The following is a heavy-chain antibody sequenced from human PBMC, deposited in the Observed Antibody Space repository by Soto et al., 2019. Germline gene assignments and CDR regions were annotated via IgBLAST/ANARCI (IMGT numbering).Heavy chain of an antibody. D-gene: IGHD3-22*01. J-gene: IGHJ1*01. CDR2: IYYSGST. V-gene: IGHV4-61*01. CDR3: AWCLYDCSGYYYAEYFQH. CDR1: GGSVSSGSYY. Sequence: PSETLSLTCTVSGGSVSSGSYYWSWIRQHTGKGLEWIGYIYYSGSTNYNPSLKSRVTISVDTSKNQFSLKLSSVTAADTVVYYFAWCLYDCSGYYYAEYFQHWGQGTLVTVSS.